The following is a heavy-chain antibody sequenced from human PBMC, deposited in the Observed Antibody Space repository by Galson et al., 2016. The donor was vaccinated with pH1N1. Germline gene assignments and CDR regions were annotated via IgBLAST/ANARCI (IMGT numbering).Heavy chain of an antibody. Sequence: SVKVSCKASGYTFTDYAIYWLRQAPGQGLEWMGWINAGNGDTKYSEKFQGRLTITRDTSANNAYMELSSLRTEDTAMYYCGRDLDIRRYRAKDAFDVWGQGTMVTVSS. CDR1: GYTFTDYA. D-gene: IGHD3-9*01. V-gene: IGHV1-3*01. J-gene: IGHJ3*01. CDR3: GRDLDIRRYRAKDAFDV. CDR2: INAGNGDT.